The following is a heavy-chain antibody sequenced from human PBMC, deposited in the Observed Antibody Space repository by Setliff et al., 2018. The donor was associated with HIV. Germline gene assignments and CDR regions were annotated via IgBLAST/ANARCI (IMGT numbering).Heavy chain of an antibody. Sequence: SGGSLRLSCAASGFTFSNYSMNWVRQAPGKGLEWVSSISSTSSYIYYADSVKGRFTISRDNAKNSLYLKMNSLRDEDTAVYYCARDPHSEMITSVSDAFDIWGRGTMVTVSS. CDR3: ARDPHSEMITSVSDAFDI. CDR2: ISSTSSYI. V-gene: IGHV3-21*01. J-gene: IGHJ3*02. D-gene: IGHD3-16*01. CDR1: GFTFSNYS.